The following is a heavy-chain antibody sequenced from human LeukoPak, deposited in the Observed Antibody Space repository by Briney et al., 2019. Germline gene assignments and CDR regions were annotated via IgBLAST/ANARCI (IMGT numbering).Heavy chain of an antibody. V-gene: IGHV3-9*01. D-gene: IGHD6-6*01. Sequence: PGGSLRLSCAASGFTFDDYAMHWVRHAPGKGLEWVSGISWNSGSIGYADSVKGRFTISRDNAKNSLYLQMNSLRAEDTALYYCAKDSVGGIAARPYYFDYWGQGTLVTVSS. CDR1: GFTFDDYA. J-gene: IGHJ4*02. CDR3: AKDSVGGIAARPYYFDY. CDR2: ISWNSGSI.